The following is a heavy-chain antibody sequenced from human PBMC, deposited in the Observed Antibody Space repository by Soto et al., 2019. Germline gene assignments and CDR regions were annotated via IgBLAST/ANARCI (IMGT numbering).Heavy chain of an antibody. V-gene: IGHV1-69*13. Sequence: VKVSCKASGGPFISYAIIWVRQSPGQGLEWMGGIIPIFGTANYAQKFQGRVTITADESTSTAYMELSSLRSEDTAVYYCAGVGHGDYSTTYNWFDHWGQGTLVTV. CDR3: AGVGHGDYSTTYNWFDH. CDR2: IIPIFGTA. J-gene: IGHJ5*02. CDR1: GGPFISYA. D-gene: IGHD4-17*01.